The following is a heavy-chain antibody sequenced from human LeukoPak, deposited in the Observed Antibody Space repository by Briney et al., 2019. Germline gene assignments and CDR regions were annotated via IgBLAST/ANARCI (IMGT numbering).Heavy chain of an antibody. J-gene: IGHJ4*02. D-gene: IGHD3-22*01. CDR3: ATQPRYYYDSSG. CDR1: GFTFSTFA. V-gene: IGHV3-23*01. Sequence: GGSLRLSCAASGFTFSTFAMIWVRQPPGKGLEWVSSIFPSGGEIHYADSVRGRFTISRDNSKSTLSLQMNSLRAEDTAVYYCATQPRYYYDSSGWGQGTLVTVSS. CDR2: IFPSGGEI.